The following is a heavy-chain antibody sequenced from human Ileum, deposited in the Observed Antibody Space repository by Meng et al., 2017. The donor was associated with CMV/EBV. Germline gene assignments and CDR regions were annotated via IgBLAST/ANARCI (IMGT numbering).Heavy chain of an antibody. CDR3: AAAAYGGYTY. CDR2: ISSNGAST. J-gene: IGHJ4*02. D-gene: IGHD5-12*01. V-gene: IGHV3-64*01. CDR1: GFNFKYYG. Sequence: SCAASGFNFKYYGMHWVRQAPGKGLEYVSDISSNGASTEYANSVKGRFTISRDNSKNTLFLQMGSLTTEDTAVYYCAAAAYGGYTYWGQGTLVTVSS.